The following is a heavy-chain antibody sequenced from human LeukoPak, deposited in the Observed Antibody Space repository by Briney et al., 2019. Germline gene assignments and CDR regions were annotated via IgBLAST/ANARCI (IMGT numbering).Heavy chain of an antibody. CDR1: GGSISSSSYY. V-gene: IGHV4-39*07. Sequence: SETLSLTCTVSGGSISSSSYYWGWIRQPPGTGLEWIGSIYYSGSTYYNPSLKSRVTISVDTSKNQFSLKLSSVTAADTTVYYCARVNREMATITPWGQGTLVTVSS. D-gene: IGHD5-24*01. CDR3: ARVNREMATITP. CDR2: IYYSGST. J-gene: IGHJ4*02.